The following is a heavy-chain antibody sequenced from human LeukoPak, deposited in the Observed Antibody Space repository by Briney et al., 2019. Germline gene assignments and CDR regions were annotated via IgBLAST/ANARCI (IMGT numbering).Heavy chain of an antibody. CDR2: IKSKTDGGTT. CDR3: TTAPSSTSWFDP. V-gene: IGHV3-15*01. J-gene: IGHJ5*02. Sequence: GGSLRLSCAASGVTFSNAWMSWVRQAPGKGLEWVGRIKSKTDGGTTDYAAPVKGRFTISRDDSKNTLYLQMNSLKTEDTAVYYCTTAPSSTSWFDPWGQGTLVTVSS. CDR1: GVTFSNAW. D-gene: IGHD2-2*01.